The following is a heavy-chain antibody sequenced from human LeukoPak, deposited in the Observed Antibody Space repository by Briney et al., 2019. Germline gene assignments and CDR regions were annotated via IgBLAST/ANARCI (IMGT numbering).Heavy chain of an antibody. CDR2: IKSKTDGGTI. J-gene: IGHJ4*02. CDR3: VREGFYESGSLPTFYFDY. CDR1: GFTFSNAW. V-gene: IGHV3-15*07. D-gene: IGHD3-10*01. Sequence: GGSLRLSCAVSGFTFSNAWMNWVRQAPGKGLEWVGRIKSKTDGGTIDYAAPVKGRFTISRDDSKNTLYLQMNSLKTEDTAVYYCVREGFYESGSLPTFYFDYWGQGTLVTVSS.